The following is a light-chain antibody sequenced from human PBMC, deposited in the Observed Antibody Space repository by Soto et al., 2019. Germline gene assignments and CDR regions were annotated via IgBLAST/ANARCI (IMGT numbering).Light chain of an antibody. CDR1: QTVRNKY. J-gene: IGKJ4*01. CDR2: DAS. V-gene: IGKV3-20*01. CDR3: QQLSSYPLT. Sequence: EFVLTRSPGTLYLSPGERATLSCRASQTVRNKYLAWYQQKPGQAPRLLMYDASSRATGIPDRFSGGGSGTDFTLTISRLENEDFAVYDGQQLSSYPLTFCGGTKVDIK.